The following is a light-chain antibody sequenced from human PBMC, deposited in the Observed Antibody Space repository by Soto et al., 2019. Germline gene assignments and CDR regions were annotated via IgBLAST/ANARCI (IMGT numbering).Light chain of an antibody. J-gene: IGLJ2*01. CDR1: SCDVGGYNY. CDR2: EVS. Sequence: QSVLTQPASVSGSPGQSITISCTGTSCDVGGYNYVSWYQQYPGKAPKLMIYEVSNRPSGVSNRFSGSKSGNTASLTISGLQAEDEADYYCSSYASSRDVFFGGGTKLTVL. V-gene: IGLV2-14*01. CDR3: SSYASSRDVF.